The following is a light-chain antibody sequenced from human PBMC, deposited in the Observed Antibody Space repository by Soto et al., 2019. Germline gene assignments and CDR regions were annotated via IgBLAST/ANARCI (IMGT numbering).Light chain of an antibody. J-gene: IGKJ1*01. CDR2: DAS. CDR1: QGVSSY. CDR3: PQRSSWPWT. V-gene: IGKV3-11*01. Sequence: IVLTQSPGTLSLTPGERAPLAGMARQGVSSYLAWYQQKPGQAPRLLIHDASNSATGIPARFSGRGSGTDFSLTITSLEPEDFAGDYDPQRSSWPWTFGHGTEVDIK.